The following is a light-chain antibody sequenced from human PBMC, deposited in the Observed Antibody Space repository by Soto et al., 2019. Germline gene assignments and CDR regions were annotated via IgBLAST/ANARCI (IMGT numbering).Light chain of an antibody. CDR2: DSS. J-gene: IGKJ4*01. CDR1: QSVGTY. CDR3: QQRSDWPST. Sequence: EIVLTQSPATLSLSPGERATLSCRASQSVGTYFAWSQQKPGQAPRLLIYDSSNRSTGIPARFSVSGSGTDFNLTISSLEPEDCAVYYCQQRSDWPSTFGGGTKVEIK. V-gene: IGKV3-11*01.